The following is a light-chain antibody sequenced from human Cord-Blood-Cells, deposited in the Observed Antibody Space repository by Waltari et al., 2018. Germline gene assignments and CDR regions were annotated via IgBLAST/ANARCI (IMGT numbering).Light chain of an antibody. J-gene: IGLJ3*02. CDR3: CSYAGSSTWV. CDR2: EVS. CDR1: SSDVGSYNL. Sequence: GQSITLSCTGTSSDVGSYNLVSWYQQHPGKAPKLMIYEVSKRPSGVSNRFSGSKSGNTASLTIPGLQAEDEADYYCCSYAGSSTWVFGGGTKLTVL. V-gene: IGLV2-23*02.